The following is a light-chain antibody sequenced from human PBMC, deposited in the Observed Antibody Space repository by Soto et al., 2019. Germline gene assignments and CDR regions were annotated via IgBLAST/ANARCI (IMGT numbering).Light chain of an antibody. CDR1: SSDVGGYNY. CDR2: EVT. V-gene: IGLV2-8*01. J-gene: IGLJ1*01. Sequence: QSALTQPPSASGSPGQSVTISCTGTSSDVGGYNYLSWYQHRPGKAPQLIIYEVTKRPSGVPNRFFGSKSGNTASLTVSGLQAEDEADYFCMSYAGMYTYVFXTGTKVTV. CDR3: MSYAGMYTYV.